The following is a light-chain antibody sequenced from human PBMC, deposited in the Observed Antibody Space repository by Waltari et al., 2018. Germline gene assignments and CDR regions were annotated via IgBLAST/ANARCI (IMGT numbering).Light chain of an antibody. V-gene: IGLV2-11*01. CDR2: DVT. CDR1: SSDVGGYNY. J-gene: IGLJ2*01. CDR3: CSYAGP. Sequence: QSALTQPRSVSGSPGQSVAISCTGTSSDVGGYNYVSWYQQHPGKAPKLMLCDVTKRPSGVRGCFSGSKSGNTASRTISGLQADDEADYYCCSYAGPFGGGTKLTVL.